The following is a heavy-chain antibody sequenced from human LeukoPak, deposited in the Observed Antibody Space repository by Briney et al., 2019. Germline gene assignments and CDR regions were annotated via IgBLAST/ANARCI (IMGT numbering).Heavy chain of an antibody. D-gene: IGHD2-15*01. Sequence: SETLSLTCAVYGGSFSGYYWSWIRQPPGKGLEWIGEIDHSGSTDYNPSLKSRVTISVDTSKNQFSLKLSSVTAADTAVYYCARGRDIVVVVAATRRRDYFDYWGQGTLVTVSS. CDR1: GGSFSGYY. CDR2: IDHSGST. J-gene: IGHJ4*02. CDR3: ARGRDIVVVVAATRRRDYFDY. V-gene: IGHV4-34*01.